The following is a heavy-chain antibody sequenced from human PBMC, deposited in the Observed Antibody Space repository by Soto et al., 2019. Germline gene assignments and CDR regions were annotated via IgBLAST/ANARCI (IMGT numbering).Heavy chain of an antibody. D-gene: IGHD3-10*01. CDR2: ISSSSSTI. V-gene: IGHV3-48*01. CDR3: ARGLDWGNSYYTYYFDY. J-gene: IGHJ4*02. CDR1: GFTFSDCS. Sequence: EVQLVESGGGLVQPGGSLRLSCAASGFTFSDCSMNWVRQAPGKGLEWVSYISSSSSTIYYADSVRGRFTISRDNAKNSLYLQMNSLRAEDTAVYYCARGLDWGNSYYTYYFDYWGQGALVTVSS.